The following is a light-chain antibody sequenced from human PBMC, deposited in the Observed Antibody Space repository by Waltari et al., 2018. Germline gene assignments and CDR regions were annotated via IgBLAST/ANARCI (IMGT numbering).Light chain of an antibody. Sequence: QSALTQPASVSGSPGQSITISCTGTSSDVGGYNYVSWYQQHPGQAPKLMIYDVSNRHSGVSNRFSGSKSGNTASLTISGLQAEDEADYYCSSYTSSSTLVFGGGTKLTVL. J-gene: IGLJ2*01. V-gene: IGLV2-14*03. CDR2: DVS. CDR3: SSYTSSSTLV. CDR1: SSDVGGYNY.